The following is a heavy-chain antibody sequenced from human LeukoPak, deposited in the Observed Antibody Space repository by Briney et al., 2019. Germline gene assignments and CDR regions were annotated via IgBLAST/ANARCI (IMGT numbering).Heavy chain of an antibody. CDR2: IYTSGST. CDR3: ARRPIAGGWDFDY. D-gene: IGHD6-19*01. V-gene: IGHV4-61*02. CDR1: GGSISSGSYY. Sequence: SQTLSLTCTVSGGSISSGSYYWSWIRQPAGKGLEWIGRIYTSGSTNYNPSLKSRVTISVDTSKNQFSLKLSSVTAADTAVYYCARRPIAGGWDFDYWGQGTLVTVSS. J-gene: IGHJ4*02.